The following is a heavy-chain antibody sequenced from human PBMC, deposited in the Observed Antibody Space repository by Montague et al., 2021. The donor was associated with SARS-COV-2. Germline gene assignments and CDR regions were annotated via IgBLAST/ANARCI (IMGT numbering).Heavy chain of an antibody. V-gene: IGHV3-74*01. D-gene: IGHD3-3*01. CDR1: GFTFSSYW. Sequence: SLRLSCAASGFTFSSYWMHWVRQAPGKGLVWVSRINSDGSSTSYADSVKGRFTISGDNAKNTLYLQMNSLRAEDTAVYYCARGEWLLSLFYYYYMDAWGKGTTVTVSS. CDR2: INSDGSST. J-gene: IGHJ6*03. CDR3: ARGEWLLSLFYYYYMDA.